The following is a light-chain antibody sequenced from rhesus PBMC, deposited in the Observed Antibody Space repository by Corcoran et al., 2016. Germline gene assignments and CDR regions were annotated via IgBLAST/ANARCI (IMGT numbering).Light chain of an antibody. CDR3: LQHNSYPLT. Sequence: DILMTQSPSSLSASVGDTVTITCRASQGISSSLTWFQQKPGKAPKLLIYAASRLAPGVPSRFSGSGSGTDFTLTISSLQPEDFAVYYCLQHNSYPLTFGGGTKVELK. J-gene: IGKJ4*01. CDR1: QGISSS. CDR2: AAS. V-gene: IGKV1-28*03.